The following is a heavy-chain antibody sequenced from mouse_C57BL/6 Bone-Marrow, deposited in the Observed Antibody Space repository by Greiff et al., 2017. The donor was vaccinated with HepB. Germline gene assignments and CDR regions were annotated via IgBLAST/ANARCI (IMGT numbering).Heavy chain of an antibody. CDR2: ISNGGGST. CDR3: ARLLITTVVGVYWYFDV. CDR1: GFTFSDYY. J-gene: IGHJ1*03. Sequence: EVMLVESGGGLVQPGGSLKLSCAASGFTFSDYYMYWVRQTPEKRLEWVAYISNGGGSTYYPDTVKGRFTISRDNAKNTLYLQMSRLKSEDTAMYYCARLLITTVVGVYWYFDVWGTGTTVTVSS. D-gene: IGHD1-1*01. V-gene: IGHV5-12*01.